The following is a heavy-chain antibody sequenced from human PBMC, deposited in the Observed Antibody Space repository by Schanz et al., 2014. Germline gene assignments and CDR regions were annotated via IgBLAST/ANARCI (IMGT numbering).Heavy chain of an antibody. CDR2: MNPNSGNT. Sequence: QVQLVQSGAEVKKPGASVKVSCKASGYTFTSYDINWVRQATGQGLEWMRWMNPNSGNTGYAQKFQGRVTMTRHTSISTAYMELSSLRSDDTAMYYCVTEKRMESGTWAKAFDIWGQGTWVTVSS. CDR1: GYTFTSYD. V-gene: IGHV1-8*01. J-gene: IGHJ3*02. D-gene: IGHD3-3*01. CDR3: VTEKRMESGTWAKAFDI.